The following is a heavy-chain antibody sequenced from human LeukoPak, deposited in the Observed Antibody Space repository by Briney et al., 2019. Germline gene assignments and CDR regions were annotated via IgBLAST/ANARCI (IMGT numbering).Heavy chain of an antibody. J-gene: IGHJ5*02. CDR3: ARHGPRMAAAGTLWFDP. CDR2: MYYSGST. Sequence: SETLSLTCSVSGGSISSDSFYWGWIRQPPGKGLEWIGSMYYSGSTYYNPSLKSRVTISVDTSKNQFSLKLSSVTAADTAVYYCARHGPRMAAAGTLWFDPWGQGTLVTVSS. D-gene: IGHD6-13*01. V-gene: IGHV4-39*01. CDR1: GGSISSDSFY.